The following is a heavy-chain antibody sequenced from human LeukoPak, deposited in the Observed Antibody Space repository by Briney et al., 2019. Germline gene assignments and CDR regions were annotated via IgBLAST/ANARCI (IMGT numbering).Heavy chain of an antibody. CDR1: GFTFDGYA. J-gene: IGHJ4*02. CDR2: ISWNSGSI. D-gene: IGHD2-2*01. Sequence: GRSLRLSCAASGFTFDGYAMHWVRQAPGKGLEWVSGISWNSGSIGYADSVKGRFTISRDNAKNSLYLQMNSLRAEDTALYYCAKDRWSSSTSFLFDYWGQGTLVTVSS. CDR3: AKDRWSSSTSFLFDY. V-gene: IGHV3-9*01.